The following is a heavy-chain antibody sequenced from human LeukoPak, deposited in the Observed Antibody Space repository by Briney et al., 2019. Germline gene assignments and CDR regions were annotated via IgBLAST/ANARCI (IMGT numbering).Heavy chain of an antibody. D-gene: IGHD3-22*01. Sequence: ASVKVSCKASGYTFTGYYMHWVRQAPGQGLEWMGWINPNSGGTNYAQKFQGRVTMTRDTSISTAYMELSRLRSDDTAVYYCARGGGNCYDSSGPNSRLRDGGQGPLVTVSS. CDR1: GYTFTGYY. V-gene: IGHV1-2*02. CDR2: INPNSGGT. J-gene: IGHJ4*02. CDR3: ARGGGNCYDSSGPNSRLRD.